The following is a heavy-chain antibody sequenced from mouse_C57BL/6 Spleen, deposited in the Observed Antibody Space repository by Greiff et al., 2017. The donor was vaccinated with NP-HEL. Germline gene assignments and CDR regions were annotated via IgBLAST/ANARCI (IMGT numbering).Heavy chain of an antibody. CDR3: AGTGPYYGSSYWYFDV. CDR2: IYPGDGDT. Sequence: VNLVESGAELVKPGASVKISCKASGYAFSSYWMNWVKQRPGKGLEWIGQIYPGDGDTNYNGKFKGKATLTADKSSSTAYMQLSSLTSEDSAVYFCAGTGPYYGSSYWYFDVWGTGTTVTVSS. D-gene: IGHD1-1*01. CDR1: GYAFSSYW. J-gene: IGHJ1*03. V-gene: IGHV1-80*01.